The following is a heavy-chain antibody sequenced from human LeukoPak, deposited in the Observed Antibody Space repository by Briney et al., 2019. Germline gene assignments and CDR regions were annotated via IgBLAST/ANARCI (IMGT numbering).Heavy chain of an antibody. CDR1: GGSISSYY. V-gene: IGHV4-59*01. J-gene: IGHJ3*02. CDR3: ASSYYDILTGYFDAFDI. D-gene: IGHD3-9*01. Sequence: SETLSLTCTVSGGSISSYYWSWIRKPPGKGLEWIGYIYYSGSTNYNPSLKSRVTISVDTSKNQFSLKLSSVTAADTAVYYCASSYYDILTGYFDAFDIWGQGTMVTVSS. CDR2: IYYSGST.